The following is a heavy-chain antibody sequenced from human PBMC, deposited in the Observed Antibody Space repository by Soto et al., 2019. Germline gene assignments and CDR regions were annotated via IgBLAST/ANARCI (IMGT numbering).Heavy chain of an antibody. D-gene: IGHD3-10*01. J-gene: IGHJ4*02. CDR2: ISSSSSTT. V-gene: IGHV3-48*01. CDR1: GFTFSSYS. Sequence: GGSLRLSCAAAGFTFSSYSMNWVRQAPGKGLEWVSYISSSSSTTYYADSVKGRFTISRDNSKNTLYLQMNSLRPEDTAVYYCAKEGALGLYYFDYWGQGTLVTSPQ. CDR3: AKEGALGLYYFDY.